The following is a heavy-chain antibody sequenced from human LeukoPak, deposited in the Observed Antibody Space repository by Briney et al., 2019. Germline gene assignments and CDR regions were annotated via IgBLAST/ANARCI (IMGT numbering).Heavy chain of an antibody. CDR3: ARDLSLAGLVAAPWFDP. V-gene: IGHV4-31*03. J-gene: IGHJ5*02. D-gene: IGHD2-15*01. Sequence: PSETLSLTCTVSGGSISSGGYYWSWIRQHPGKGLEWIGYIYYSGSTYYNPSLKSRVTISVGTSKNQFSLKLSSVTAADTAVYYCARDLSLAGLVAAPWFDPWGQGTLVTVSS. CDR1: GGSISSGGYY. CDR2: IYYSGST.